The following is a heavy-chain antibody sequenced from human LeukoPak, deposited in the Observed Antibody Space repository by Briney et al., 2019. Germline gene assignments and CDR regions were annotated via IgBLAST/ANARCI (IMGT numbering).Heavy chain of an antibody. CDR2: IGPHSTFT. D-gene: IGHD2-21*01. Sequence: GASVKVSCKSSGFTFTDHYIHWVRQGPGQGLEWMGYIGPHSTFTSSPQEFQGRVTMTRDTSISTAYMELSRLRSDDTAVYYCARGRRVNSYGMDVWGQGTTVTVSS. CDR1: GFTFTDHY. V-gene: IGHV1-2*02. J-gene: IGHJ6*02. CDR3: ARGRRVNSYGMDV.